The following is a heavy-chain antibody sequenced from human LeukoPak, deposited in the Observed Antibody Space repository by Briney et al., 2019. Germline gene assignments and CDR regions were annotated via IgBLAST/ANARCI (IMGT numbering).Heavy chain of an antibody. CDR2: IWYDGSDK. D-gene: IGHD3-22*01. CDR1: GFTFSNYA. CDR3: ARDEGYYDSSGVFDY. V-gene: IGHV3-33*01. Sequence: GGSLRLSCAASGFTFSNYAMHWVRQAPGKGLEWVAIIWYDGSDKYYADSVKGRFTISRDNSKNTLYLQMNSLRAEDTAVYYCARDEGYYDSSGVFDYWGQGTLVTVSS. J-gene: IGHJ4*02.